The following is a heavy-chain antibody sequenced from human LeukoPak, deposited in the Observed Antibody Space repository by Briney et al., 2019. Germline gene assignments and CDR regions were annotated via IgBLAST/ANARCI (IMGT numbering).Heavy chain of an antibody. D-gene: IGHD1-20*01. V-gene: IGHV3-7*01. CDR3: ARESRITGTTTSGFDI. J-gene: IGHJ3*02. CDR1: GFTFSNYW. CDR2: IKRDGRDK. Sequence: GGSLRLSCVASGFTFSNYWMSWVRQAPGKGLEWVANIKRDGRDKNSVDSVKGRFSISRDNAKNSMFLQMNSLRVEDTAVYYCARESRITGTTTSGFDIWGQGTMVTVSS.